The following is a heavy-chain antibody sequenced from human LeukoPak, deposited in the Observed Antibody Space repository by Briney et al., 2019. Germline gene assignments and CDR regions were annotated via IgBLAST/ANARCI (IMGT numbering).Heavy chain of an antibody. Sequence: SQTLSLTCTVSGGSISSGTYYWSWIRQPAGKELEWIGRIYGSGSTNYNPSFKSRVTISLDTSKNHFSLKLSSVTAADTAVYYCAGLADSVGATMYTFNVWGQGTMVTVSS. D-gene: IGHD1-26*01. CDR2: IYGSGST. J-gene: IGHJ3*01. CDR1: GGSISSGTYY. CDR3: AGLADSVGATMYTFNV. V-gene: IGHV4-61*02.